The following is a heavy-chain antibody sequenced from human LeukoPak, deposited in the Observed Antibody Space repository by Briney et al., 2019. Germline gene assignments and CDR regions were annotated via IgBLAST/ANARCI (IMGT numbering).Heavy chain of an antibody. CDR3: ARDFGTTGWHTFDY. V-gene: IGHV6-1*01. D-gene: IGHD6-19*01. CDR2: TYYRSKWYN. J-gene: IGHJ4*02. CDR1: RDSLSGENGA. Sequence: SQTLSLTCVVSRDSLSGENGAENWSRQSPSSGLEWLGSTYYRSKWYNAYAESMEGRMTISQDTSKNQYSLHLNSVTPDDTAVYYCARDFGTTGWHTFDYWGQGTLVTVSS.